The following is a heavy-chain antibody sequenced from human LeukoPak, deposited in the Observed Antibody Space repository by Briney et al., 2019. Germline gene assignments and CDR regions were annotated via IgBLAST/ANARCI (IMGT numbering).Heavy chain of an antibody. D-gene: IGHD3-10*01. Sequence: SEALSLTCTVSGYSISSGYYWGWIRQPPGKGLEWIGSIYHSGSTYYNPSLKSRVTISVDTSKNQFSLRLSSVTAADTAVYYCARDHGSGNYFYYYYYYMDVWGKGTTVTVSS. CDR2: IYHSGST. J-gene: IGHJ6*03. CDR1: GYSISSGYY. CDR3: ARDHGSGNYFYYYYYYMDV. V-gene: IGHV4-38-2*02.